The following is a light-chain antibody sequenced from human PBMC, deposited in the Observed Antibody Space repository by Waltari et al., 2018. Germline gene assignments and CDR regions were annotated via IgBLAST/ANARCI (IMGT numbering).Light chain of an antibody. Sequence: SCKLPQGPTATVALGQTVTISCLGDSLRTHYTPWYQVRQRPAPIILLYGDNSRPSGIPYRFSGSQSGMIADLTITGAQAADMADYYCSSGDSTHTWLFGGGTTLTV. J-gene: IGLJ3*02. CDR3: SSGDSTHTWL. CDR1: SLRTHY. V-gene: IGLV3-19*01. CDR2: GDN.